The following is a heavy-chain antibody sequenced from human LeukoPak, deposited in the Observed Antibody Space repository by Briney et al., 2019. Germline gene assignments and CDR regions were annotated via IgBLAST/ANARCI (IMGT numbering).Heavy chain of an antibody. Sequence: PSETLSLTCTVSGGSISSSSYYWGWIRQPPGKGLEWIGTIYYSGSTYYNPSLKSRVTISVDTSKNQFSLKLSSVTAAVTAVYYCARRGMAAAGFFDYWGQGTLVTVSS. V-gene: IGHV4-39*01. CDR3: ARRGMAAAGFFDY. CDR1: GGSISSSSYY. CDR2: IYYSGST. D-gene: IGHD6-13*01. J-gene: IGHJ4*02.